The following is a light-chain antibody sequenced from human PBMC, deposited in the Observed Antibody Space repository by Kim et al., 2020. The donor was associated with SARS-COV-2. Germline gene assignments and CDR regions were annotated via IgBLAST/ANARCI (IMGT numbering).Light chain of an antibody. CDR1: ESISSW. Sequence: ASIGDRVTISGLANESISSWLAWYQQKPGKAPKLLIYKTSYLESGVPSGFSGSGSGTEFTLTIASLQPDDFATYYCQQYDKDPYSFGQGTKVDIK. CDR2: KTS. CDR3: QQYDKDPYS. V-gene: IGKV1-5*03. J-gene: IGKJ2*03.